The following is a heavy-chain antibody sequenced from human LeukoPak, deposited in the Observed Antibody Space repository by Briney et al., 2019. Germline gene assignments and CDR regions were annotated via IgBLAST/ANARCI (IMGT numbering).Heavy chain of an antibody. CDR1: GFTFSNFV. CDR3: ANPGLHMAAYYYYMDV. Sequence: GGSLRLSCAASGFTFSNFVMNWVRQAPGKGLEWVSGVTGDSSSTYYAVSMKGRFTISRDNSKNTLYLQMNSLRADDTAVYYCANPGLHMAAYYYYMDVWGKGTTVTVSS. V-gene: IGHV3-23*01. D-gene: IGHD6-6*01. J-gene: IGHJ6*03. CDR2: VTGDSSST.